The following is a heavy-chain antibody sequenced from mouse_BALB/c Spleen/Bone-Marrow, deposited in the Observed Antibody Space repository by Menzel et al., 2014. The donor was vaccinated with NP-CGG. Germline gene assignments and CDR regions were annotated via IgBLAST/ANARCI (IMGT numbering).Heavy chain of an antibody. D-gene: IGHD1-1*01. V-gene: IGHV5-17*02. CDR3: ARSGITTGSYWYFDI. CDR1: GFTFSGFG. Sequence: VQLKESGGGLVQPGGSRKLSCAASGFTFSGFGMHWVRQAPEKGLEWVAYISRGSSTIYYADTVKGRFTISRDNPKNTLFLQMNSLRSEDTAMYYCARSGITTGSYWYFDIWGAGTTVTVSS. CDR2: ISRGSSTI. J-gene: IGHJ1*01.